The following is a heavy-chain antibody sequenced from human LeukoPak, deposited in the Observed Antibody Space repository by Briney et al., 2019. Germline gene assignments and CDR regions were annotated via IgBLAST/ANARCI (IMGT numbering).Heavy chain of an antibody. D-gene: IGHD3-16*02. J-gene: IGHJ4*02. V-gene: IGHV4-59*01. CDR2: IYYSGST. CDR3: ARGELSTTFDY. CDR1: GGSISSYY. Sequence: SETLSLTCTVSGGSISSYYWSWIRQPPGKGLEWIGYIYYSGSTNYNPSLKSRVTISVDTSKNQFSLELSSVTAADTAVYYCARGELSTTFDYWGQGTLVTVSS.